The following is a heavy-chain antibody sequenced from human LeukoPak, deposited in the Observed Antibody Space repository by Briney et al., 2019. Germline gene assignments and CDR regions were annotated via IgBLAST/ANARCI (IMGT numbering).Heavy chain of an antibody. CDR1: GGSISSTSYY. V-gene: IGHV4-39*01. CDR2: IYYSGST. D-gene: IGHD2/OR15-2a*01. J-gene: IGHJ3*01. Sequence: PSETLSLTCAVSGGSISSTSYYWAWIRQPPGKGLEWIGTIYYSGSTYHNPSLKSRVTMSVDTSRNQFSLKLSSVDAADTAVYYCAKGGVRYFGNRGLYAFEFLGQGTTVTVSS. CDR3: AKGGVRYFGNRGLYAFEF.